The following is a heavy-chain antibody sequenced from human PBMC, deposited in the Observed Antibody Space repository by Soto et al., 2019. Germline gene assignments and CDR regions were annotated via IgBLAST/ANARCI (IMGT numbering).Heavy chain of an antibody. CDR1: GFTFSKYD. Sequence: LRLSCAASGFTFSKYDIHWVRQTTGKGLEWVSGIVTSGDTYYSGSVKGRFSISRENAKNSVYLQMSSLRDGDTAVYFCARWADVGGMDVWGQGTTVTVSS. CDR3: ARWADVGGMDV. J-gene: IGHJ6*02. CDR2: IVTSGDT. V-gene: IGHV3-13*01. D-gene: IGHD3-10*02.